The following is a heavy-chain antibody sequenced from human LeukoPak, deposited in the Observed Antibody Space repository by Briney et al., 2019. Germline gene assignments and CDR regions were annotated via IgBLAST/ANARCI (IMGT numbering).Heavy chain of an antibody. D-gene: IGHD6-13*01. Sequence: GGSLRLSCAASGFTFITYGMHWVRQAPGKGLEWVAVISYDGSNKYYADSVKGRFTISRDNSKNTLYLQMNSLRAEDTAVYYCARDRGIAAADSFDPWGQGTLVTVSS. V-gene: IGHV3-30*03. CDR3: ARDRGIAAADSFDP. J-gene: IGHJ5*02. CDR2: ISYDGSNK. CDR1: GFTFITYG.